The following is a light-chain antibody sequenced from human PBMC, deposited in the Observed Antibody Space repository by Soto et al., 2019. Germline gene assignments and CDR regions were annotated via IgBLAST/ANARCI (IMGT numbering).Light chain of an antibody. CDR2: QXS. Sequence: DIQMTQSPSSLPSSVGDRVTITXRASHSISIDLNWYQQKPGXAPKXXXYQXSSLQSAVPSRLSGSGSGTDFTLTISSLQPEDFANYHCQQNYSIPLTFGQGTKVDIK. CDR1: HSISID. V-gene: IGKV1-39*01. J-gene: IGKJ1*01. CDR3: QQNYSIPLT.